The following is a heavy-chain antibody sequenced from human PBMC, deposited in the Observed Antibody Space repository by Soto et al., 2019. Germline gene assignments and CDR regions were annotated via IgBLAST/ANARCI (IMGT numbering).Heavy chain of an antibody. V-gene: IGHV5-51*01. J-gene: IGHJ4*02. CDR1: GYSFNNYW. D-gene: IGHD5-12*01. CDR2: IYPGDSDT. CDR3: ARQDGYALYYFDS. Sequence: GESLKISCKGSGYSFNNYWFGWVRQMPGKGLEWMGIIYPGDSDTRYSPSFRGQVTISADKSISSAYLQWSSLRASDTATYYCARQDGYALYYFDSWGQGTLVTVSS.